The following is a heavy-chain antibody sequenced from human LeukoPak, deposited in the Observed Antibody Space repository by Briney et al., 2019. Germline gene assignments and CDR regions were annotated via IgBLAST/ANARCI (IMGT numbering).Heavy chain of an antibody. CDR2: IYYTGST. J-gene: IGHJ4*02. Sequence: PSETLSLTCTVSGGSISSGDYFWSWIRQPPGKGLEWIGYIYYTGSTYYNPSLKSRLTISVDTSKNQFSLKLRSVTAADTAVYHCARDFCSSTSCHYDYWGQGTLVTVSS. CDR3: ARDFCSSTSCHYDY. D-gene: IGHD2-2*01. V-gene: IGHV4-30-4*08. CDR1: GGSISSGDYF.